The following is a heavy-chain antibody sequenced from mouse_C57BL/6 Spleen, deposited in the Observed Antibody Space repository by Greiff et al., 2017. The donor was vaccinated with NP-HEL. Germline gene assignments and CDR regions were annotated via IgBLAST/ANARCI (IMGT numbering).Heavy chain of an antibody. CDR3: ARRILTGTAFDY. D-gene: IGHD4-1*01. CDR1: GYTFTSYT. J-gene: IGHJ2*01. CDR2: INPSSGYT. Sequence: QVQLQQSGAELARPGASVKMSCKASGYTFTSYTMHWVKQRPGQGLEWIGYINPSSGYTKYNQKFKDKATLTADKSSSTAYMQLSSLTSEDSAVYYCARRILTGTAFDYWGQGITLTVSS. V-gene: IGHV1-4*01.